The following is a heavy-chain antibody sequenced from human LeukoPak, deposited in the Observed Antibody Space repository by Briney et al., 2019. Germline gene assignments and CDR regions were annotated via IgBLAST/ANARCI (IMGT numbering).Heavy chain of an antibody. Sequence: EASVKVSCKASGYTFTNYGITWVRQAPGQGLEWMGWISPYNGNTNYAQKFQGRVTMTTDTSTSTAYMELRNLGSDDTALYYCATEGGWQPTDYGDHVYWGQGTLVTVSS. V-gene: IGHV1-18*01. CDR2: ISPYNGNT. CDR1: GYTFTNYG. CDR3: ATEGGWQPTDYGDHVY. J-gene: IGHJ4*02. D-gene: IGHD4-17*01.